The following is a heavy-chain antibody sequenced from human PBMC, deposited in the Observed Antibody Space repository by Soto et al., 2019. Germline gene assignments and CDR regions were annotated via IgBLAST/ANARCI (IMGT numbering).Heavy chain of an antibody. Sequence: GGSLRLSCAASGFTFSSYAMSWVRQAPGKGLEWVSAISGSGGSTYYADSVKGRFTISRDNSKNTLYLQMNSLRAEDTAVYYCAKPHYGGNLYYYYYGMDVWGQGTTVTVSS. CDR2: ISGSGGST. D-gene: IGHD4-17*01. CDR3: AKPHYGGNLYYYYYGMDV. V-gene: IGHV3-23*01. J-gene: IGHJ6*02. CDR1: GFTFSSYA.